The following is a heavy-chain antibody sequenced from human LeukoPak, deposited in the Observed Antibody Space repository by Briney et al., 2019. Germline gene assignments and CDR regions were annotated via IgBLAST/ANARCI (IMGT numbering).Heavy chain of an antibody. J-gene: IGHJ4*02. CDR2: ISGSGGST. V-gene: IGHV3-23*01. D-gene: IGHD3-3*01. CDR1: GFTFSSYA. CDR3: AKIGTPPIFGVVIERYYFDY. Sequence: GGSLRLSCAASGFTFSSYAMSWVRQAPGKGLEWVSAISGSGGSTYYADSVKGRFTISRDNSKNTLYLQMNSLRAEDTAVYYCAKIGTPPIFGVVIERYYFDYWGQGTLVTVSS.